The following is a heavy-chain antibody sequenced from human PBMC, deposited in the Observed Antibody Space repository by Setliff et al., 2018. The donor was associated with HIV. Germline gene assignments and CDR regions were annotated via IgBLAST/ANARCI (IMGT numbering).Heavy chain of an antibody. D-gene: IGHD3-3*01. CDR1: GGSISSSSYY. J-gene: IGHJ5*02. CDR3: ARVYYNLWSSYFWEHVHLDP. CDR2: SYYRGST. V-gene: IGHV4-39*07. Sequence: PSETLSLTCTVSGGSISSSSYYWGWIRQPPGKGLEWIGSSYYRGSTDDNPSLKRRVSISIDTSKNQFSLRLNSATASATAVYYCARVYYNLWSSYFWEHVHLDPWSQGPQVTVSS.